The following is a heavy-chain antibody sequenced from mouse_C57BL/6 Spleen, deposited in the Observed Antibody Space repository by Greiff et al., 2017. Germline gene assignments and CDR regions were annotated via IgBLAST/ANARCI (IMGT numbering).Heavy chain of an antibody. CDR1: GYSFTDYN. D-gene: IGHD2-4*01. Sequence: VQLQQSGPELVKPGASVKISCKASGYSFTDYNMNWVKQSTGKSLEWIGVINPNYGTTSYNQKFKGKATLTVDQSSSTAYMQLNSLTSEDSAVYYCEREGDYDYGRAWFAYWGQGTLVTVSA. J-gene: IGHJ3*01. CDR2: INPNYGTT. CDR3: EREGDYDYGRAWFAY. V-gene: IGHV1-39*01.